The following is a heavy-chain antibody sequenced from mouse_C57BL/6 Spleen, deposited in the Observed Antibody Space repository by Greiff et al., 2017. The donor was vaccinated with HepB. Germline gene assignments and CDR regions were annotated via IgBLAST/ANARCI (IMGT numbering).Heavy chain of an antibody. J-gene: IGHJ1*03. CDR1: GYSFTDYN. D-gene: IGHD4-1*01. Sequence: EVKLMESGPELVKPGASVKISCKASGYSFTDYNMNWVKQSNGKSLEWIGVINPNYGTTSYNQKFKGKATLTVDQSSSTAYMQLNSLTSEDSAVYYCAREGLGLAYWYFDVWGTGTTVTVSS. CDR3: AREGLGLAYWYFDV. V-gene: IGHV1-39*01. CDR2: INPNYGTT.